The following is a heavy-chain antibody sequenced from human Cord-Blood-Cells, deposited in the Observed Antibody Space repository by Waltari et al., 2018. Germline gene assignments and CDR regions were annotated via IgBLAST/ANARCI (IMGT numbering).Heavy chain of an antibody. J-gene: IGHJ5*02. CDR2: INHSGST. CDR3: ARGHRQHQSYSSSSPRHWFDP. V-gene: IGHV4-34*01. CDR1: GGSFSGYY. Sequence: QVQLQQWGAGLLKPSETLSLTCAVYGGSFSGYYWSWIRQPPGTGLEWIGEINHSGSTNYNPSLKSRVTISVDTSKNQFSLKLSSVTAADTAVYYCARGHRQHQSYSSSSPRHWFDPWGQGTLVTVSS. D-gene: IGHD6-6*01.